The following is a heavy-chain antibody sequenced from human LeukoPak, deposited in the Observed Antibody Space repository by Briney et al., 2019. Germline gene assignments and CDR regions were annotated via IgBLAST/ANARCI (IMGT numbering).Heavy chain of an antibody. Sequence: GGSLRLSCAASGFTASSNYMSWVRQAPGKGLEWVSVIYSGGSTYYADSVKGRFTISRDNSKNTLYLQMNSLRAEDTAVYYCARDTYYDSSGYYYQDYWGQGTLVTVSS. CDR1: GFTASSNY. J-gene: IGHJ4*02. CDR3: ARDTYYDSSGYYYQDY. V-gene: IGHV3-66*01. D-gene: IGHD3-22*01. CDR2: IYSGGST.